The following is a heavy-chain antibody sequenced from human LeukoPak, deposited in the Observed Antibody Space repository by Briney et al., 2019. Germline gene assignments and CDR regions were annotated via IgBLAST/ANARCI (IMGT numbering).Heavy chain of an antibody. CDR1: GFTFRSHA. CDR2: IYENGGTT. CDR3: AKDFRIGYSAHFDY. V-gene: IGHV3-23*01. D-gene: IGHD2-21*01. J-gene: IGHJ4*02. Sequence: GGSLRLSCVGSGFTFRSHAMSWVRQAPEKGLEFVSGIYENGGTTYYADSVKGRFSISRDNSKNTLYLQMDSLRGDDTAVYYCAKDFRIGYSAHFDYWGQGALVTVSS.